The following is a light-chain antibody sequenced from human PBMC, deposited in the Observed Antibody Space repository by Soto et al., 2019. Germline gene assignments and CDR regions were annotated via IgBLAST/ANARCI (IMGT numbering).Light chain of an antibody. CDR3: SSYTSSTTLYV. CDR2: EVS. J-gene: IGLJ1*01. V-gene: IGLV2-14*01. CDR1: SSDIGGYNY. Sequence: QSVLTQPASVSGSPGQSITISCTGTSSDIGGYNYVSWYQQLPGKAPKLMIYEVSSRPSGVSNRFSGSKSGNTASLTISGIQAEDEADYYCSSYTSSTTLYVLGTGTKVTVL.